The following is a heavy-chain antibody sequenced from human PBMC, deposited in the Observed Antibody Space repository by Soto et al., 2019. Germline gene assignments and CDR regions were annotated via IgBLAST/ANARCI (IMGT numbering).Heavy chain of an antibody. CDR2: IKSKTDGGTT. V-gene: IGHV3-15*01. Sequence: GGSLRLSCVASGFTFNNAWMNWVRQAPGKGLEWVGRIKSKTDGGTTDYAALVKGRFTISRDDSKTTLYLQMNGLKTEDTAVYYCTTAENYYDSSSFDYWGQGTLVTVS. D-gene: IGHD3-22*01. CDR1: GFTFNNAW. J-gene: IGHJ4*02. CDR3: TTAENYYDSSSFDY.